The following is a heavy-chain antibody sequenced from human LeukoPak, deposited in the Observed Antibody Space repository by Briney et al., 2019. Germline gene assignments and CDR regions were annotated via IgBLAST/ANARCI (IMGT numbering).Heavy chain of an antibody. CDR1: GYTFTSYA. CDR2: ISADNGNT. Sequence: ASVKVPCKASGYTFTSYAISWVRQAPGQGLEWMGWISADNGNTDYVQRFQGRVTMTTDTSTSTAYMELSSLTSEDTAVYSCARGNGFWAPLSYWGQGTLVTVSS. V-gene: IGHV1-18*01. J-gene: IGHJ4*02. CDR3: ARGNGFWAPLSY. D-gene: IGHD3-10*01.